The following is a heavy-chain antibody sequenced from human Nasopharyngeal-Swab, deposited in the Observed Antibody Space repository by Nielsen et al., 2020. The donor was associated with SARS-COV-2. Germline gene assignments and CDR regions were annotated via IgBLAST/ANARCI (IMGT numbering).Heavy chain of an antibody. CDR1: GGSISSGGYY. V-gene: IGHV4-31*03. CDR2: IYYSGST. CDR3: ARARITMIVVDDAFDI. J-gene: IGHJ3*02. D-gene: IGHD3-22*01. Sequence: SETLSLTCTVSGGSISSGGYYWSWIRQHPGKGLEWIGYIYYSGSTYYNPSLKSRVTISVDTSKNQFSLKLSSVTAADTAVYYCARARITMIVVDDAFDIWGQGTMVTVSS.